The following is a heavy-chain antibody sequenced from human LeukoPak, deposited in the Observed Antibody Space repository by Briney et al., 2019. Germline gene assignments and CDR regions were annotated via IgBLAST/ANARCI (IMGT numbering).Heavy chain of an antibody. V-gene: IGHV1-18*01. CDR2: ISAYNGNT. D-gene: IGHD2-15*01. J-gene: IGHJ4*02. Sequence: VASVKVSCKASGYTFTSYGISWVRQAPGQGLERMGWISAYNGNTNYAQKLQGRVTMTTDTSTSTVYMELRSLRSDDTAVYYCARAADIVVVVAATGEALFDYWGQGTLVTVSS. CDR1: GYTFTSYG. CDR3: ARAADIVVVVAATGEALFDY.